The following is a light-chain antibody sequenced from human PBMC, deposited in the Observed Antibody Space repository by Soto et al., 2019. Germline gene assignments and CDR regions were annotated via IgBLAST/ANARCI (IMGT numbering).Light chain of an antibody. CDR3: QQYDNLP. CDR2: DAS. V-gene: IGKV1-33*01. Sequence: DIQMTQSPSSLSASVGDRVTITCQASQDISNYLNWYQQKPGKAPKLLIYDASNLETGVASRFSGSGSGIDFTFTISSLQPEDIATYYCQQYDNLPFGGGTKVEIK. J-gene: IGKJ4*01. CDR1: QDISNY.